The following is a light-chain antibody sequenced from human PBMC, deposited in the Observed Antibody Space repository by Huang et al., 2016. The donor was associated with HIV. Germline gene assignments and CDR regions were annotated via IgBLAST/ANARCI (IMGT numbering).Light chain of an antibody. V-gene: IGKV2-28*01. CDR3: MQALQTPRT. CDR2: LNF. Sequence: EIVMTQSPLSLPVTLGELASISCRSSQRLLQRSGYNYLDWYLQKPGQSPQLLIYLNFNRAAGVPDRFSGSGSGTDFTLKISRVEAEDVGIYYCMQALQTPRTFGQGTKLEIK. J-gene: IGKJ2*01. CDR1: QRLLQRSGYNY.